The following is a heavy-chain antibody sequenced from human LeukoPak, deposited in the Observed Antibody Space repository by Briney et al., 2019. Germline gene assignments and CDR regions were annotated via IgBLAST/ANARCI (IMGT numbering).Heavy chain of an antibody. D-gene: IGHD5-24*01. CDR3: AKDRRDGPAGH. Sequence: GGSLRLSCAASGFTFSSYWMSWVRQAPGKGLEWVSAISGSGGSTYYADSVKGRFTISRDNSKNTLYLQMNSLRAEDTAVYYCAKDRRDGPAGHWGQGTLVTVSS. V-gene: IGHV3-23*01. CDR2: ISGSGGST. CDR1: GFTFSSYW. J-gene: IGHJ4*02.